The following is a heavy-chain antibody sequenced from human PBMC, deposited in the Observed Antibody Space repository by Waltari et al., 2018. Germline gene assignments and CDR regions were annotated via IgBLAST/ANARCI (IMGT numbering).Heavy chain of an antibody. Sequence: QVQLVQSGAEVKTPGSSVKVSCKASAGTFSRYALSWVRQAPGQGLEWMGRIIPIFGTANYAQKFQGRVTITADKSTSTAYMELSSLRSEDTAVYYCARDTKYSSSSAFDYWGQGTLVTVSS. CDR2: IIPIFGTA. V-gene: IGHV1-69*13. CDR1: AGTFSRYA. D-gene: IGHD6-6*01. CDR3: ARDTKYSSSSAFDY. J-gene: IGHJ4*02.